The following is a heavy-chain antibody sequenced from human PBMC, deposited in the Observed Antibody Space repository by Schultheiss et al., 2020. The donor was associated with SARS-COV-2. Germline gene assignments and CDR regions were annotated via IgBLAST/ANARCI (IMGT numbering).Heavy chain of an antibody. D-gene: IGHD2-2*01. V-gene: IGHV4-39*07. CDR1: GGSVSSGSYY. CDR3: ASRREYQLLLGFDY. CDR2: INHSGST. J-gene: IGHJ4*02. Sequence: SETLSLTCTVSGGSVSSGSYYWSWIRQPPGKGLEWIGEINHSGSTNYNPSLKSRVTISVDKSKNQFSLKLSSVTAADTAVYYCASRREYQLLLGFDYWGQGTLVTVSS.